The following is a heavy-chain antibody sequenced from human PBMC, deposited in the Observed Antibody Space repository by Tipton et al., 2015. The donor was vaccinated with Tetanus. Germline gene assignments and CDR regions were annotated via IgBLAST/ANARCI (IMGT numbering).Heavy chain of an antibody. CDR1: GGSFSGHH. V-gene: IGHV4-34*01. CDR2: INPSGST. Sequence: TLSLTCAVYGGSFSGHHWNWIRQPPGKGLEWIGEINPSGSTYYNPSLKSRVTISEDTSKNHFCLKLSSVTAADTAVYYCARWEVAAPKELYWGQGTRVTVSS. CDR3: ARWEVAAPKELY. J-gene: IGHJ4*02. D-gene: IGHD2-15*01.